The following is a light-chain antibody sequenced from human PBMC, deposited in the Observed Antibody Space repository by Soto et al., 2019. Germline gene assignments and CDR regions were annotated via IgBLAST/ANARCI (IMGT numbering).Light chain of an antibody. V-gene: IGKV3-20*01. CDR1: QSINSKS. CDR3: QPYGGSFI. Sequence: EIVLTQSPGTLSLSPGEGATVSCRVSQSINSKSLVWYQRKFGQAPRLLIYNTSSRATGIPDRFSGSGSGTDFTLSISRLEHEDFAVYYCQPYGGSFIFGPGTKVDFK. CDR2: NTS. J-gene: IGKJ3*01.